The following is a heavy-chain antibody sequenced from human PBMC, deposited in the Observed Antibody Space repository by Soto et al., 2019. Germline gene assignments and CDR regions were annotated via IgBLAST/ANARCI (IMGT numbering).Heavy chain of an antibody. CDR2: INSDGSST. Sequence: GGSLRLSCAASGFTFSSYWMHWVRQTPGKGLVWVSRINSDGSSTYYADSVTGRFTISRENAKNTLYLQMNSLRAEDTAVYYCARGGLYFDSWGQGTRVTVSS. CDR1: GFTFSSYW. J-gene: IGHJ4*02. V-gene: IGHV3-74*01. CDR3: ARGGLYFDS.